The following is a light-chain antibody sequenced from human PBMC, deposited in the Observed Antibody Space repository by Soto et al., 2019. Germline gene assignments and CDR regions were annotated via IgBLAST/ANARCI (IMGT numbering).Light chain of an antibody. CDR2: EVS. CDR3: SSYTSSSTYV. J-gene: IGLJ1*01. CDR1: SSDVGGYNY. V-gene: IGLV2-14*01. Sequence: QSALAQPASVSGSPGQSITISCTGTSSDVGGYNYVSWYQQHPGKAPKLMIYEVSNRPSGVSNRFSGSKSGNQASLTISGLPVVDEADYYCSSYTSSSTYVFGTGTKVIVL.